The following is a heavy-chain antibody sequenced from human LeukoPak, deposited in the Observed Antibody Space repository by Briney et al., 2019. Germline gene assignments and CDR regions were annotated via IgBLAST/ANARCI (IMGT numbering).Heavy chain of an antibody. D-gene: IGHD5-24*01. Sequence: SETLSLTCGVYGGSFSGYDWSWVRQPPGKGLEWIGEINDGGDTNYNPSLKSRVTMSVDTSKNHFSLEVRSMTAADTAVYYCARGLGWKVATMGLFFMDVRGEGTTVTVSS. J-gene: IGHJ6*03. V-gene: IGHV4-34*01. CDR2: INDGGDT. CDR1: GGSFSGYD. CDR3: ARGLGWKVATMGLFFMDV.